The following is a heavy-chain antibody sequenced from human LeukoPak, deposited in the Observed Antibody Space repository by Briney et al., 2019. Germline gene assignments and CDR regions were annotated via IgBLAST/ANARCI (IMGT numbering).Heavy chain of an antibody. D-gene: IGHD4-23*01. CDR3: ARDGHGGNSFDF. CDR1: GYTFTGYY. V-gene: IGHV1-2*02. CDR2: INANSGGT. J-gene: IGHJ4*02. Sequence: ASVKVSCKASGYTFTGYYMHWVRQVPGQGVEWMGWINANSGGTDYAQKFQDRVTMTRDTSISTAYMELSRLTSDDTAVYYCARDGHGGNSFDFWGQGTLVTVSS.